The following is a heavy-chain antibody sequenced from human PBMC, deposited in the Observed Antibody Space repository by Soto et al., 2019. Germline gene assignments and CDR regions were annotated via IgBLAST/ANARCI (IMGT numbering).Heavy chain of an antibody. CDR2: MNPNSGNT. Sequence: QVPLVQSGAEVKKPGASVKVSCKASGYTFTSYDINWVRQATGQGLEWMGWMNPNSGNTGYAQKFQGRVTMTRNTSISTAYMELSSLRSEDTAVYYCASSYCSSTSCYDFFYYWVQGTLVTVSS. CDR1: GYTFTSYD. J-gene: IGHJ4*02. V-gene: IGHV1-8*01. CDR3: ASSYCSSTSCYDFFYY. D-gene: IGHD2-2*01.